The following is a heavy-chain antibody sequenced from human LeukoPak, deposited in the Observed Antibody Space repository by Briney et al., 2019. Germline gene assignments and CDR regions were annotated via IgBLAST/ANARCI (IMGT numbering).Heavy chain of an antibody. V-gene: IGHV3-30-3*01. Sequence: WGPLSLSCAASGFTFSSYAMYWVRQAPGKGLEWVAVISYDGSNKYYADSVKGRFTISRDNAKNSLYLQMNSLRAEDTALYYCASSWGGSYYLGFDYWGQGTLVTVPS. CDR3: ASSWGGSYYLGFDY. D-gene: IGHD3-10*01. CDR1: GFTFSSYA. CDR2: ISYDGSNK. J-gene: IGHJ4*02.